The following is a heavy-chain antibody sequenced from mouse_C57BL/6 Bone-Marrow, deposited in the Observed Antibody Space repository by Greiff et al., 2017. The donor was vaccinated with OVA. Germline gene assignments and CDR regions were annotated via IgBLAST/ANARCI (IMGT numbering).Heavy chain of an antibody. CDR1: GYTFTSYT. J-gene: IGHJ3*01. CDR2: INPSSGYT. D-gene: IGHD1-1*01. V-gene: IGHV1-4*01. CDR3: ARYYYGSSYAY. Sequence: QVQLQQSGAELARPGASVKMSCKASGYTFTSYTMHWVKQRPGQGLEWIGYINPSSGYTKYNQKFKDKATLTADKSSSTAYMQLSSLTSEDSAVYYGARYYYGSSYAYWGQGTLVTVSA.